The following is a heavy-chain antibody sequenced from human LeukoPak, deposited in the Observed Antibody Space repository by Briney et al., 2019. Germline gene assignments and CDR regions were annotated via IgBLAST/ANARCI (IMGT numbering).Heavy chain of an antibody. Sequence: SETLSLTCAVYGGSFSGYYRSWIRQPPGKGLEWIGEINHSGSTNYNPSLKSRVTISVDTSKNQFSLKLSSVTAADTAVYYCARETDYYDSSGYYGYWGQGTLVTVSS. CDR2: INHSGST. CDR3: ARETDYYDSSGYYGY. V-gene: IGHV4-34*01. J-gene: IGHJ4*02. CDR1: GGSFSGYY. D-gene: IGHD3-22*01.